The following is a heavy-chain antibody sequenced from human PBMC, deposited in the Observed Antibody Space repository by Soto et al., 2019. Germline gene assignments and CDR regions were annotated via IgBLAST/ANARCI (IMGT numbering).Heavy chain of an antibody. D-gene: IGHD2-21*02. CDR1: GFSFSTYS. CDR3: ASDMRLLPDHERCFDY. J-gene: IGHJ4*02. V-gene: IGHV3-21*06. Sequence: EVQLVESGGGLVKPGGSLRLSCAASGFSFSTYSMNWVRQAPGKGLEWVSSISTSGSYIFYADSVKGRFTISRDNAKNTLFLQMNSLRAEDPAVYYCASDMRLLPDHERCFDYWGQGSLVTVS. CDR2: ISTSGSYI.